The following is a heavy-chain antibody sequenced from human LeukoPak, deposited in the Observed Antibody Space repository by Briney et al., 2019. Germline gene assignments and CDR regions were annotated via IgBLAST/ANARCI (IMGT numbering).Heavy chain of an antibody. CDR3: AREGVVRGALDS. CDR2: ILYDGSNK. Sequence: PGRSLRLSCAASGFTFSNHAMHWVRQAPGKGLEWVSVILYDGSNKNYADSVKGRFTISRDNSKNMLYLEMNSLRAEDMSVYYCAREGVVRGALDSWGQGTLVTVSS. V-gene: IGHV3-30*04. CDR1: GFTFSNHA. D-gene: IGHD3-10*01. J-gene: IGHJ4*02.